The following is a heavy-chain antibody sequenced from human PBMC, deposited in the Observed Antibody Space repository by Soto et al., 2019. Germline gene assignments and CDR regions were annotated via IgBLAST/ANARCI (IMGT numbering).Heavy chain of an antibody. Sequence: QVQLVQSGAEVKKPGSSVKVSCKASGGTFSSYAISWVRQAPGQGLEWMGGIIPIFGTANYAQKFQGRVTITADKATSTAYMGLSSLRSEDTAVYYCARGLNYGGNSVGYYFDYWGQGTLVTVSS. CDR1: GGTFSSYA. CDR2: IIPIFGTA. D-gene: IGHD4-17*01. J-gene: IGHJ4*02. CDR3: ARGLNYGGNSVGYYFDY. V-gene: IGHV1-69*06.